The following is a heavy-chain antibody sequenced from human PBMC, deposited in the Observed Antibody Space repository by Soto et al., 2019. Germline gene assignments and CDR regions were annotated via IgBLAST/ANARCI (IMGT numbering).Heavy chain of an antibody. V-gene: IGHV1-3*01. CDR1: GYTFTSYA. CDR2: INAGNGNT. D-gene: IGHD2-2*01. CDR3: ARDQLVTAAMRYYYYGMDV. Sequence: QVQLVQSGAEVKKPGASVKVSCKASGYTFTSYAMHWVRQAPGQRLEGMGWINAGNGNTKYSQKFQGRVTITRDTSGSTAYMELSSLRSEDTAVYYCARDQLVTAAMRYYYYGMDVWGQGTTVTVSS. J-gene: IGHJ6*02.